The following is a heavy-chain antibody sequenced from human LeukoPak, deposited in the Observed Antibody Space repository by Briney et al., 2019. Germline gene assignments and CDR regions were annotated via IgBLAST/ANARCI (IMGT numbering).Heavy chain of an antibody. CDR2: INPNSGGT. CDR3: ARGYYDSSGYYNYFDC. J-gene: IGHJ4*02. D-gene: IGHD3-22*01. V-gene: IGHV1-2*02. CDR1: GYTFTGYY. Sequence: ASVKVSCKASGYTFTGYYMHWVRQAPGQGLEWMGWINPNSGGTNYAQKFQGRVTMTRDTSISTAYMELSRLRSDDTAVYYCARGYYDSSGYYNYFDCWGQGTLVTVSS.